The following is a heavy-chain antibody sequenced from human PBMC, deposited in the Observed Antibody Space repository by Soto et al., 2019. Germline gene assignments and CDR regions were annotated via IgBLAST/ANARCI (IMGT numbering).Heavy chain of an antibody. CDR3: ARGPLTNPFGLVFDY. V-gene: IGHV3-21*01. CDR2: ISSTSAFI. J-gene: IGHJ4*01. CDR1: GFLFGSYS. Sequence: SLRLSCAASGFLFGSYSMNWLRQAPGKGLEWVASISSTSAFINYADSMKGRFTISRDNAKNSLYLQLDYLRAEDTAVYYCARGPLTNPFGLVFDYWGQGTLVTVSS. D-gene: IGHD3-3*01.